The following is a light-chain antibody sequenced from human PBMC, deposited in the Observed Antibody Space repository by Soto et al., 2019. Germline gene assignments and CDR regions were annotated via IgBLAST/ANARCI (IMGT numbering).Light chain of an antibody. CDR3: QKYSSAFT. CDR2: AAS. Sequence: IVLTQSPGTLSLSPGERATLSCRASPSVSSNYLAWYQHKPGQGPRRLLYAASSRDSGIPDRFSGSGSGTDFTVTIIWLEPEVSALYYCQKYSSAFTFGPGIKVVIK. CDR1: PSVSSNY. V-gene: IGKV3-20*01. J-gene: IGKJ3*01.